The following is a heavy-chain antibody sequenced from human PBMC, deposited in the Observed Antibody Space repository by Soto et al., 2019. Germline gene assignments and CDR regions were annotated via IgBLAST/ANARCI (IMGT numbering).Heavy chain of an antibody. CDR3: ATGKRFGVIDYYNYMVF. CDR1: GYTLTELS. V-gene: IGHV1-24*01. J-gene: IGHJ6*03. CDR2: FDPEDGET. D-gene: IGHD3-16*01. Sequence: ASVKVSCKVSGYTLTELSMHWVRQAPGKGLEWMGGFDPEDGETIYAQKFQGRVTMTEDTSTDTAYMELSSLRSEDTAVYYCATGKRFGVIDYYNYMVFWCKGTVVTVFS.